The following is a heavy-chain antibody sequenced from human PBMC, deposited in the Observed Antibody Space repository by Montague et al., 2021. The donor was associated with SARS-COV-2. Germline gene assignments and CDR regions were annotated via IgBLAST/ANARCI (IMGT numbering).Heavy chain of an antibody. CDR1: GDSINNYY. D-gene: IGHD5-12*01. CDR3: ARGSGYSGYALAY. J-gene: IGHJ4*02. V-gene: IGHV4-59*01. CDR2: IYYNGGANXXPSRGT. Sequence: SETLSLTCTVSGDSINNYYWSWIRQSPGKGLEYIGYIYYNGGANXXPSRGTNYNPSFESRVAISLDTSKSQFSLNLSSVTTADTAVYYCARGSGYSGYALAYWGQGTLVTVSS.